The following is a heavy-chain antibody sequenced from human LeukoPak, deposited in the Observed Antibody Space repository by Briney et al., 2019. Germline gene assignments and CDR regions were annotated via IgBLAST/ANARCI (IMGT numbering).Heavy chain of an antibody. Sequence: PSETLSLTCTVSGGSIRSSYYYWGWICQPPGKGLEWIGSIHDSGSTYYNPSLKSRVTISVDTSKNQFSLKLNSVTAADTAVYYCARGERVYSGYDYVAVAVQFDYWGQGTLVTVSS. CDR2: IHDSGST. CDR1: GGSIRSSYYY. CDR3: ARGERVYSGYDYVAVAVQFDY. V-gene: IGHV4-39*01. D-gene: IGHD5-12*01. J-gene: IGHJ4*02.